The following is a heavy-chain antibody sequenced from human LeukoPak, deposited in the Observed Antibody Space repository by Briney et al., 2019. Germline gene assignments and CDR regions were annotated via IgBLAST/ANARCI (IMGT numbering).Heavy chain of an antibody. J-gene: IGHJ1*01. CDR1: GYTFTGYY. Sequence: GASVKVSCKASGYTFTGYYIHWVRQAPGQGLEWMGWINPNSGDTNYAQKFQGRVSMTGDTSISTAYMELSRLRSDDTAVYYCARLKYYYDSSGYRAEYFQHWGQGTLVTVSS. V-gene: IGHV1-2*02. CDR2: INPNSGDT. D-gene: IGHD3-22*01. CDR3: ARLKYYYDSSGYRAEYFQH.